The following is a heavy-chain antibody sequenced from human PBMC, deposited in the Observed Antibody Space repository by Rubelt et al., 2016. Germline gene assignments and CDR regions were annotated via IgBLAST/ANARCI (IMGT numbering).Heavy chain of an antibody. Sequence: QVQLQESGPVLVKPSETLFLTCTVSGGSISTYYWSCVRQPPGKGLEWLAYIYFRWTTPYNPSLHSRLTTSQDTSKNQSSLKRTSGTAADTAVYYCAREGFNMIVGAFDIWGQGTMVTVSS. CDR2: IYFRWTT. J-gene: IGHJ3*02. CDR3: AREGFNMIVGAFDI. V-gene: IGHV4-59*01. CDR1: GGSISTYY. D-gene: IGHD3-22*01.